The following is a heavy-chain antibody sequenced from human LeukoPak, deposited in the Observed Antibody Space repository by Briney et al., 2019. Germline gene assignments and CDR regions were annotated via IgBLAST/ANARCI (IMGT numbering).Heavy chain of an antibody. CDR2: ISGSGMSI. CDR1: GFIFNDYE. CDR3: ARDVPYCSGGSCYWYEDYHYMDV. J-gene: IGHJ6*03. V-gene: IGHV3-48*03. D-gene: IGHD2-15*01. Sequence: GGSLRLSCVASGFIFNDYEMNWVRQAPGKGLEWVSYISGSGMSIHYADSVKGRFTISRDNARNSLYLQMNSLRAEDTAVYYCARDVPYCSGGSCYWYEDYHYMDVWGKGTTVTVSS.